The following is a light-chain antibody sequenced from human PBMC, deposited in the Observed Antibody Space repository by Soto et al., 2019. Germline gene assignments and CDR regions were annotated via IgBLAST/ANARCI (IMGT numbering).Light chain of an antibody. CDR3: QQYSNWPPIT. V-gene: IGKV3-20*01. Sequence: EIVLTQPPGTLSLSPGERATLSCRASQSVSSSYLAWYQQKPGQAPRLLIYGASSRATGIPDRFSGSGSATDFTLTISRLEPEDFAVYYCQQYSNWPPITFGQGTRLEIK. CDR1: QSVSSSY. J-gene: IGKJ5*01. CDR2: GAS.